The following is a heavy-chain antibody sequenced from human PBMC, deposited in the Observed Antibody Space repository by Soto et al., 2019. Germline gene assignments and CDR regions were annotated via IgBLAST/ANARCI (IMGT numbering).Heavy chain of an antibody. V-gene: IGHV3-49*04. Sequence: GGSLRLCCTASGFTFNDYTLSWVRQAPGKGLERVGFIRSKAYGGTTEYAASVKGRFTISRDDSKSIAYLQMNSLKTEDTAVYYCTAGKLYPSLDFDYWGQGTLVTVSS. J-gene: IGHJ4*02. CDR2: IRSKAYGGTT. D-gene: IGHD2-8*01. CDR3: TAGKLYPSLDFDY. CDR1: GFTFNDYT.